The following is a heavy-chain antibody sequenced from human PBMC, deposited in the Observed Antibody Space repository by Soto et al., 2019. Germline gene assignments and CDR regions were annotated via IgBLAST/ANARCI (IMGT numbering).Heavy chain of an antibody. D-gene: IGHD2-15*01. V-gene: IGHV4-39*01. Sequence: SETLSLTCTVSGGSISSSSYYWGWIRQPPGKGLEWIGSIDYSGSTYYNPSLKSRVTISVDTSKNQFSLKLSSVTAADTAVYYCARLGYCSGGSCPADYWGQGTLVTVSS. CDR2: IDYSGST. CDR3: ARLGYCSGGSCPADY. J-gene: IGHJ4*02. CDR1: GGSISSSSYY.